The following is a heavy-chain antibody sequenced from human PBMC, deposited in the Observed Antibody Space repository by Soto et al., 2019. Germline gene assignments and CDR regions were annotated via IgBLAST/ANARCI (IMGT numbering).Heavy chain of an antibody. CDR1: GGSISSSSYH. CDR3: ARQYTPTTVVGFDS. D-gene: IGHD2-15*01. J-gene: IGHJ4*02. V-gene: IGHV4-39*01. CDR2: IYYSGTT. Sequence: SETLSLTCTASGGSISSSSYHWAWIRQSPGRGLEWIGTIYYSGTTYYNPSLRSRLTISLDTSKNQFSLRLTSVTAADTAVYYCARQYTPTTVVGFDSWGQGTLVTVSS.